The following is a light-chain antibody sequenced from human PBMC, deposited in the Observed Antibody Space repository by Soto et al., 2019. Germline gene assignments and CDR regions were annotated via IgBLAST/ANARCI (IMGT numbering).Light chain of an antibody. Sequence: DIQMTQSPSTLSASVGDTVTITCRASQTISGWLAWYQQRPGKAPNLLIFDASTLESGVPSRFSGSGSGTTFTLTISSLQSEDFATYYCLQHNSYPWTFGQGTKVEIK. CDR1: QTISGW. V-gene: IGKV1-5*01. CDR2: DAS. CDR3: LQHNSYPWT. J-gene: IGKJ1*01.